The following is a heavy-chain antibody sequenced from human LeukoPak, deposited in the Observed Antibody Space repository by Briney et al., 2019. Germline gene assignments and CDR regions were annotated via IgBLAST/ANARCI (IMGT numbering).Heavy chain of an antibody. D-gene: IGHD6-19*01. CDR2: IYYSGSA. V-gene: IGHV4-59*01. J-gene: IGHJ4*02. CDR1: GGSISSYY. Sequence: TSETLSLPCTVSGGSISSYYWSWIRQPPGKGLEWIGYIYYSGSANYNPSLKSRVTISVDTSKNQFSLKLSSVTAADTAVYYCASRRYSSGWYVYWGQGTLVTVSS. CDR3: ASRRYSSGWYVY.